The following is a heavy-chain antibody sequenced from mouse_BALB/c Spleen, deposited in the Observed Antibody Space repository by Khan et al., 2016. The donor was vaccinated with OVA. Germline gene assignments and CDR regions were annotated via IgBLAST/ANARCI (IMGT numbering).Heavy chain of an antibody. CDR3: ARGASYWYFDV. Sequence: QIQLVQSGPELKKPGETVKTSCKASGYTFTNYGMNWVKQAPGKGLKWMGWINTYTGEPTYTDDFKGRFAFSLETSASTAYLQINNLKHEDMATYFCARGASYWYFDVWGAGTTVTVSS. V-gene: IGHV9-1*02. J-gene: IGHJ1*01. CDR2: INTYTGEP. CDR1: GYTFTNYG.